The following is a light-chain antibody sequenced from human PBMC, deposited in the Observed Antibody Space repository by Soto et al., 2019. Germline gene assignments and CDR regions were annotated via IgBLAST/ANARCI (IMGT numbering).Light chain of an antibody. Sequence: QSVLTQPPSVSAAPGQKVTISCSGSSSNIGNNYVSWYQQLPGTAPKLLIYENNKRPSGIPDRFSGSKSGTSATLGITGLQTGDKADYYCGTWDSSLRLVFGRGTKVTVL. V-gene: IGLV1-51*02. CDR3: GTWDSSLRLV. CDR1: SSNIGNNY. J-gene: IGLJ3*02. CDR2: ENN.